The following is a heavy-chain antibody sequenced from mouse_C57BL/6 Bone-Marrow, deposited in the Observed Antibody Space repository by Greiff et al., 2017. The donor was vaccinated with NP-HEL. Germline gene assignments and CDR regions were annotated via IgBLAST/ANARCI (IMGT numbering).Heavy chain of an antibody. V-gene: IGHV1-47*01. D-gene: IGHD1-1*01. CDR3: ARSLLYGSSFWYFDV. CDR2: FHPYNDDT. J-gene: IGHJ1*03. CDR1: GYTFTTYP. Sequence: QVQLKQSGAELVKPGASVKMSCKASGYTFTTYPIEWMKQNHGKSLEWIGNFHPYNDDTKYNEKFKGKATLTVEKSSSTVYLELSRLTSDDSAVYYCARSLLYGSSFWYFDVWGTGTTVTVSS.